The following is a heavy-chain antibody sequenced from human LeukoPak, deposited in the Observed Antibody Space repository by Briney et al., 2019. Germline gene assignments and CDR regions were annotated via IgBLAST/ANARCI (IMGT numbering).Heavy chain of an antibody. D-gene: IGHD4-17*01. CDR2: ISGTNT. CDR3: AKDRGDYGTSFDY. CDR1: GFAFSSYA. Sequence: GGSLRLSCAASGFAFSSYAMSWVRQAPGKGLEWVSTISGTNTYYTDSVKGRFTISRDNSKNTLYLQMNSLRAEDTAVYYCAKDRGDYGTSFDYWGQGTLVTVSS. V-gene: IGHV3-23*01. J-gene: IGHJ4*02.